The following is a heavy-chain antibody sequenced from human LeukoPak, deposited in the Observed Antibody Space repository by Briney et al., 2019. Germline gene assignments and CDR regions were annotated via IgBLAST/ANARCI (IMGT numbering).Heavy chain of an antibody. CDR2: ISGSGGST. CDR1: GFTFSSYA. CDR3: ANVQQLVPENY. J-gene: IGHJ4*02. D-gene: IGHD6-13*01. V-gene: IGHV3-23*01. Sequence: PGGSLRLSCAASGFTFSSYAMSWVRQAPEKGLEWVSAISGSGGSTYYADSVKGRFPISRDNSKNTLYLQMNSLRAEDTAVYYCANVQQLVPENYWGQGTLVTVSS.